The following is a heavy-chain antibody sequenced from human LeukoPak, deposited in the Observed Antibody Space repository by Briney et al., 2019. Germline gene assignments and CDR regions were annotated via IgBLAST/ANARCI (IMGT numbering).Heavy chain of an antibody. Sequence: GGSLRLSCAASGFTFSSYSMTWVRQAPGKGLEWVSSISSSSSYIYYADSVKGRFTISRDNAKNSLYLQMNSLRAEDKAVYYCARTLKEYCSSTSCYPFHYWGQGTLVTVSS. D-gene: IGHD2-2*01. CDR3: ARTLKEYCSSTSCYPFHY. J-gene: IGHJ4*02. CDR2: ISSSSSYI. V-gene: IGHV3-21*01. CDR1: GFTFSSYS.